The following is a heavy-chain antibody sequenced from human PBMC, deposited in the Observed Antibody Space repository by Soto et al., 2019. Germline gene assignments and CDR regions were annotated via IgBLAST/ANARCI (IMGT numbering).Heavy chain of an antibody. CDR1: GFTFSSYW. Sequence: EVQLVESGGGLVQPGGSLRLSCAASGFTFSSYWMSWVRQAPGKGLEWVANMKQDGSEKYYVDSVKGRFTISRDNAKNSLYLQMNSLRAEDTAVYYCARASMVRGVIITRYFDYWGQGTLVTVSS. V-gene: IGHV3-7*03. D-gene: IGHD3-10*01. CDR2: MKQDGSEK. J-gene: IGHJ4*02. CDR3: ARASMVRGVIITRYFDY.